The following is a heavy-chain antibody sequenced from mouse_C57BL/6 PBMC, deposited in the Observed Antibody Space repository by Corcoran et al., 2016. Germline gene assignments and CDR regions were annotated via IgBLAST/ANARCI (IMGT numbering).Heavy chain of an antibody. D-gene: IGHD2-3*01. J-gene: IGHJ2*01. V-gene: IGHV9-3*01. CDR1: GYTFTTYG. CDR3: ARGRDGYPGLNY. Sequence: QIQLVQSGPELKKPGETVKISCKASGYTFTTYGMSWVKQAPGKGLKWMGWINTYSGVPTYADDFKGRFAFSLETSASTAYLQINNLKNEDTATYFCARGRDGYPGLNYWGQGTTLTVSS. CDR2: INTYSGVP.